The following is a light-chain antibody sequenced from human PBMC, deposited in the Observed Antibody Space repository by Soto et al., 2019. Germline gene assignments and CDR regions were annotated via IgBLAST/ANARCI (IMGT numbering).Light chain of an antibody. J-gene: IGKJ3*01. CDR1: QSVTSSY. CDR3: QQYGSSLQT. CDR2: GAS. V-gene: IGKV3-20*01. Sequence: EIVLTQSPGTLSLSPGERATLSCRASQSVTSSYLAWYQQKAGQAPRLLIYGASSRATGIPDRFSGSGSGTDFTLTISRLEPEDFAVYYCQQYGSSLQTFGPGTKVDIK.